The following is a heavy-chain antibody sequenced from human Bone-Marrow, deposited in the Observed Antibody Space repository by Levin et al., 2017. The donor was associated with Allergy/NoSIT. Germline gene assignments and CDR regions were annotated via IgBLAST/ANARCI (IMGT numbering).Heavy chain of an antibody. D-gene: IGHD2-15*01. CDR1: GFTFSDYY. CDR2: ISSSGSTI. J-gene: IGHJ5*02. Sequence: GGSLRLSCAASGFTFSDYYMSWIRQAPGKGLEWVSYISSSGSTIYYADSVKGRFTISRDNAKNSLYLQMNSLRAEDTAVYYCARSNRTGLVVVAATLPPWFDPWGQGTLVTVSS. CDR3: ARSNRTGLVVVAATLPPWFDP. V-gene: IGHV3-11*01.